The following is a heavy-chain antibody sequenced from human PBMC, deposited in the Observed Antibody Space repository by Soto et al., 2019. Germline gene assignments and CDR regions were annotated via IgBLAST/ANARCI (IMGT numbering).Heavy chain of an antibody. CDR1: GYTFTSYG. Sequence: ASVKVSCKASGYTFTSYGISWVRQAPGQGLEWMGWISAYNGNTNYAQKLQGRVTMTTDTSTSTAYMELRSLSSDDTAVYYCARGVTIFGVVIPNYYYYYMDVWGKGTTVTVSS. CDR3: ARGVTIFGVVIPNYYYYYMDV. J-gene: IGHJ6*03. D-gene: IGHD3-3*01. V-gene: IGHV1-18*01. CDR2: ISAYNGNT.